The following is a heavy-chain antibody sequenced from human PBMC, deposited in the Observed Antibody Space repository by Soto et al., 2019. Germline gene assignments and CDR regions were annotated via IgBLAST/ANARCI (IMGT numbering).Heavy chain of an antibody. CDR1: GFTFRTYY. CDR3: ARQYPSSSRHFDH. CDR2: ISAGSSNI. D-gene: IGHD6-6*01. Sequence: EVELVESGGGLVKPGGSLTLSCAASGFTFRTYYMIWVRQAPGKGLEWVSSISAGSSNIYYAPSVKGRFTISRDNAKNSLYLQINSLRAEDRSVYYCARQYPSSSRHFDHWGQGTLVTVSS. J-gene: IGHJ4*02. V-gene: IGHV3-21*01.